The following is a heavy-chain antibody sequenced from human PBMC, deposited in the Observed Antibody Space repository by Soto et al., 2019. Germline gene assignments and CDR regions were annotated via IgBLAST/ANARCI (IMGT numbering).Heavy chain of an antibody. V-gene: IGHV1-69*02. Sequence: QVQLVQSGAEVKKPGSSVKVSCTASGDTFNFYTISWVRQAPGQGLAWMGRIIPMLGMSNYAQNCQGRDTMIADKATRPAYMELSSLRSEDTALYYCATKYGSGSADFANWGEGTLVTVSS. CDR2: IIPMLGMS. D-gene: IGHD3-10*01. CDR3: ATKYGSGSADFAN. CDR1: GDTFNFYT. J-gene: IGHJ4*02.